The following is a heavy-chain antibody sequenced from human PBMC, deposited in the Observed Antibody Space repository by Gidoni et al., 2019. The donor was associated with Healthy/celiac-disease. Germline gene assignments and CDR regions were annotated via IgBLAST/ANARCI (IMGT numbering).Heavy chain of an antibody. CDR2: ISYDGSNK. CDR1: GFTLRSYG. V-gene: IGHV3-30*18. D-gene: IGHD5-18*01. J-gene: IGHJ4*02. Sequence: QVQLVESGGGVVQPGRSLRLSCAASGFTLRSYGMHWVRQAPGKGLEWVAVISYDGSNKYYADSVKGRFTISRDNSKNTLYLQMNSLRAEDTAVYYCAKDGLEWIQLWSLDYWGQGTLVTVSS. CDR3: AKDGLEWIQLWSLDY.